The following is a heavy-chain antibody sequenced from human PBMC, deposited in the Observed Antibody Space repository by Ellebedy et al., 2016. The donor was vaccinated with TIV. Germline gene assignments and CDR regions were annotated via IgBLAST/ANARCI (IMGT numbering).Heavy chain of an antibody. CDR2: IYSGGST. V-gene: IGHV3-53*01. D-gene: IGHD2-15*01. J-gene: IGHJ4*02. Sequence: GESLKISCAASGFTFSSYSMSWVRQAPGKGLEWVSVIYSGGSTYYADSVKGRFTISRDNSKSTLYLQMNSLRAEDTAVYYCARAVVGVSRYYFDYWGQGTLVTVSS. CDR3: ARAVVGVSRYYFDY. CDR1: GFTFSSYS.